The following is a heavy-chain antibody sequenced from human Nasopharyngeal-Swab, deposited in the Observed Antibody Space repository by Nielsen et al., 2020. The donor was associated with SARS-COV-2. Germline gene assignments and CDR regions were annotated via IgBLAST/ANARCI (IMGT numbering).Heavy chain of an antibody. V-gene: IGHV1-8*01. CDR2: MNPNSGNT. CDR3: VRTGYSGSYPYYYYYHGMDV. D-gene: IGHD1-26*01. J-gene: IGHJ6*02. CDR1: GYTFTSYD. Sequence: ASVKVSCKASGYTFTSYDINWVRQATGQGLEWMGWMNPNSGNTGYAQKFQGRVTMTRNTSISTAYMELSSLRSEDTAVYYCVRTGYSGSYPYYYYYHGMDVWGQGTTVTVSS.